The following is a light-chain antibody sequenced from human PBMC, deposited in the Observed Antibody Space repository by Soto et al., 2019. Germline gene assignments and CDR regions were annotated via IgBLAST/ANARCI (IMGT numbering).Light chain of an antibody. CDR2: GAS. CDR3: QQYNNWPYT. V-gene: IGKV3-15*01. CDR1: QSVRSN. Sequence: EIVMTQSPATLSVSPGERATLSCWASQSVRSNLAWYQQKPGQAPRLLIYGASSRATGVPARFSGSGSGTDFTLTISSLQSEDFAVYYCQQYNNWPYTFGQGIKLEIK. J-gene: IGKJ2*01.